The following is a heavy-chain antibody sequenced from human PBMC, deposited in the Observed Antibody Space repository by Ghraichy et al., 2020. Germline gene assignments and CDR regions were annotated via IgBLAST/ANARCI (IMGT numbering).Heavy chain of an antibody. CDR1: GGSISSGGYY. D-gene: IGHD2-2*01. J-gene: IGHJ6*02. Sequence: SETLSLTCTVSGGSISSGGYYWSWIRQHPGKGLEWIGYIYYSGSTYYNPSLKSRVTISVDTSKNQFSLKLSSVTAADTAVYYCARRKYCSSTSCALGYYYYYGMDVWGQGTTVTVSS. V-gene: IGHV4-31*03. CDR3: ARRKYCSSTSCALGYYYYYGMDV. CDR2: IYYSGST.